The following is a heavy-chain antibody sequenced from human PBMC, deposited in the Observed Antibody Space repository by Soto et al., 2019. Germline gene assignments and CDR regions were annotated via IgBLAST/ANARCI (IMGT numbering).Heavy chain of an antibody. Sequence: SVKVSCKASGFTFTSSAVQWVRQARGQRLEWIGWIVAGSGNTNYAQKFQERVTITRDMSTSTAYMELSSLRSEDTAVYYCAAAPLVYADYYYYYGMDVWGQGTTVTVSS. CDR2: IVAGSGNT. V-gene: IGHV1-58*01. D-gene: IGHD2-8*01. CDR1: GFTFTSSA. J-gene: IGHJ6*02. CDR3: AAAPLVYADYYYYYGMDV.